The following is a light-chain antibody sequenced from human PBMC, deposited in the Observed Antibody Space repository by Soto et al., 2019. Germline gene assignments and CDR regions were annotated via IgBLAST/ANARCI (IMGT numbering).Light chain of an antibody. CDR3: QSYDSSLSGYVV. Sequence: QSVLTQPPSVSGAPGQRVTISCTGSSSNIGAGYDVYWYQQLPGTAPKLLIYANNNRPSGVPDRFSGSKSGTSASLAITGLQAEDEADYYCQSYDSSLSGYVVFGGGTKVTV. J-gene: IGLJ2*01. CDR2: ANN. V-gene: IGLV1-40*01. CDR1: SSNIGAGYD.